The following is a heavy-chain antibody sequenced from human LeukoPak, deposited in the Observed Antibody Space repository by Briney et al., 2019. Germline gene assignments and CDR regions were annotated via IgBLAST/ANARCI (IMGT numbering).Heavy chain of an antibody. CDR1: GFTFSSYA. Sequence: GGSLRLSCAASGFTFSSYAMSWVRQAPGKGLEWVSAISGSGGSTYYADSVKGRFTISRDNSKNTLYLQMNSLRAEDTAVYYSAKGGYSYGSGVDNWFDPWGQGTLVTVSS. CDR3: AKGGYSYGSGVDNWFDP. J-gene: IGHJ5*02. V-gene: IGHV3-23*01. CDR2: ISGSGGST. D-gene: IGHD5-18*01.